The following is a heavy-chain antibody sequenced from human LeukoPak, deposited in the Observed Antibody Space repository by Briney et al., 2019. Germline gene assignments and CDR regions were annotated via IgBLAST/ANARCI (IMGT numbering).Heavy chain of an antibody. V-gene: IGHV1-2*02. CDR2: INPNSGGT. Sequence: ASVKVSCKASGYTFTGYYMHWVRQAPGQGLEWMGWINPNSGGTNYAQKLQGRVTMTTDTSTSTAYMELRSLRSDDTAVYYCARDMTRYYYDSSGYYYADYWGQGTLVTVSS. D-gene: IGHD3-22*01. CDR1: GYTFTGYY. J-gene: IGHJ4*02. CDR3: ARDMTRYYYDSSGYYYADY.